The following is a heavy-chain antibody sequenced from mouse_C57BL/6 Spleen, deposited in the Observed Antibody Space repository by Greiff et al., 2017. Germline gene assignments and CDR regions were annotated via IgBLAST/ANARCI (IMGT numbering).Heavy chain of an antibody. CDR1: GYSFTGYY. CDR3: ARRDSGSSYEFDY. D-gene: IGHD1-1*01. V-gene: IGHV1-43*01. J-gene: IGHJ2*01. CDR2: INPSTGGT. Sequence: EVQRVESGPELVKPGASVKISCKASGYSFTGYYMHWVKQSSEKSLEWIGEINPSTGGTSYNQKFKGKATLTVDKSSSTAYMQLKSLTSEDSAVYYCARRDSGSSYEFDYWGQGTTLTVSS.